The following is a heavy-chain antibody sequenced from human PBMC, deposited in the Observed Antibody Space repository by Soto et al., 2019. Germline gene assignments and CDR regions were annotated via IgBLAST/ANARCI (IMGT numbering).Heavy chain of an antibody. Sequence: SVKVSCKASGGTFSSYAISWVRQAPGQGLEWMGGFFPIFGTANYAQKFQGRVTITADESTSTAYMDLSSLRSEDTAVYYCASLSYDFWSGYHSHYYYYYGMDVWGQGTTVTVSS. CDR2: FFPIFGTA. CDR3: ASLSYDFWSGYHSHYYYYYGMDV. J-gene: IGHJ6*02. CDR1: GGTFSSYA. D-gene: IGHD3-3*01. V-gene: IGHV1-69*13.